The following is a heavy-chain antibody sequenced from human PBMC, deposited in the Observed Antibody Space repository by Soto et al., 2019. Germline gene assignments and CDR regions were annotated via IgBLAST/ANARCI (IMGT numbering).Heavy chain of an antibody. J-gene: IGHJ6*02. CDR2: LNVDNGST. V-gene: IGHV1-3*01. Sequence: GASVKVSCKASGYTFTNYNIHWVRQAPGQRLEWIGWLNVDNGSTEYSQKFQGGVTFTTDTSASTAFMELSSLRSEDTAVYYCARPKTTDYYGLDLWGQGTTVTVSS. CDR1: GYTFTNYN. D-gene: IGHD1-1*01. CDR3: ARPKTTDYYGLDL.